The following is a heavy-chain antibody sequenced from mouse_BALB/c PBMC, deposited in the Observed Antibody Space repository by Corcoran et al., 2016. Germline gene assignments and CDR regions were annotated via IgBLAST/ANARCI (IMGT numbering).Heavy chain of an antibody. CDR1: GYSFTSYV. J-gene: IGHJ2*01. D-gene: IGHD2-2*01. CDR3: AREVPGGYVIDY. V-gene: IGHV1S136*01. CDR2: IYPYNDDT. Sequence: EVQQQQYGPELVKPGASLMMSCKASGYSFTSYVLLWVKQKPGQGLEWIGYIYPYNDDTKYNEEFNGKATLISDKSSNTAYMELSSLTSEESAGYYCAREVPGGYVIDYWGQGTTLTVSA.